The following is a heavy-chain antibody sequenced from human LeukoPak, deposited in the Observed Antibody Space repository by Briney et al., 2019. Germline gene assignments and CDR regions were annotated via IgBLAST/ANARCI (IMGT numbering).Heavy chain of an antibody. J-gene: IGHJ3*02. Sequence: PSETLSLTCTVSGGSISSYYWSWIRQPAGKGLEWIGRIYGSGSTNYSPSLKSRVTISVDTSKNQFSLKLSSVTAADTAVYYCARGRALYEPSENAFDIWGQGTMVTVSS. V-gene: IGHV4-4*07. CDR1: GGSISSYY. CDR3: ARGRALYEPSENAFDI. D-gene: IGHD5/OR15-5a*01. CDR2: IYGSGST.